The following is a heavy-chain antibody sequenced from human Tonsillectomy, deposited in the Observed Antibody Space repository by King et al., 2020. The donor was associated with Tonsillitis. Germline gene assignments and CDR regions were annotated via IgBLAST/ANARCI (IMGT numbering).Heavy chain of an antibody. CDR2: ISGSGGST. J-gene: IGHJ4*02. V-gene: IGHV3-23*04. CDR3: ARDPHQFEMATILGY. D-gene: IGHD5-24*01. Sequence: VQLVESGGGLVQPGESLRLSCAASGFTFSSYAMSWVRQAPGKGLEWVSAISGSGGSTYYADSVKGRFTISRDNSKNTLYLQMNSLRAEDTAVYYCARDPHQFEMATILGYWGQGTLVTVSS. CDR1: GFTFSSYA.